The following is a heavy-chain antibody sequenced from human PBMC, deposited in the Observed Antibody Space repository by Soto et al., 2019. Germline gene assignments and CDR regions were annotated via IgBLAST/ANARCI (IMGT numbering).Heavy chain of an antibody. CDR1: GFTFDDYA. Sequence: EVQLVESGGGLVQPGRSLRLSCAASGFTFDDYAMHWVRQAPGKGLEWVSGISWNSGSIGYADSVKGRFTISRDNAKNSLYLQMNSLRAEDTALYYCAKDGAAAGNYGMGVWGQGTTVTVSS. V-gene: IGHV3-9*01. J-gene: IGHJ6*02. CDR3: AKDGAAAGNYGMGV. D-gene: IGHD6-13*01. CDR2: ISWNSGSI.